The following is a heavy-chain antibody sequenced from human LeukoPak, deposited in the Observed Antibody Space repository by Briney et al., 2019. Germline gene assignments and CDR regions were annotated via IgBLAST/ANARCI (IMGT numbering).Heavy chain of an antibody. CDR3: ARAPGYSTNVRFDP. D-gene: IGHD4-4*01. J-gene: IGHJ5*02. CDR1: GGSISSGGYY. CDR2: IYYSGST. V-gene: IGHV4-31*03. Sequence: PSETLSLTCTVSGGSISSGGYYWRWIRQHPGRGLEWIGYIYYSGSTYYNPSLKSRVTISVDTSKNQFSLKLSSVTAADTAVYYCARAPGYSTNVRFDPWGQGTLVTVSS.